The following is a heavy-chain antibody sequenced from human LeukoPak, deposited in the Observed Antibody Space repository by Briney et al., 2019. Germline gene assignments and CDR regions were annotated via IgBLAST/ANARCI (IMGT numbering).Heavy chain of an antibody. D-gene: IGHD3-10*01. J-gene: IGHJ4*02. Sequence: GGSLRLSCTVSAFTFSDYYMSWIRQAPGKGLEWVSYIFSSGSVKYYADSVKGRFTISRDNAKNSLYLQMNSLRAEDTAVYYCARDGSGSYSASFDYWGQGTLVTVSS. V-gene: IGHV3-11*04. CDR3: ARDGSGSYSASFDY. CDR1: AFTFSDYY. CDR2: IFSSGSVK.